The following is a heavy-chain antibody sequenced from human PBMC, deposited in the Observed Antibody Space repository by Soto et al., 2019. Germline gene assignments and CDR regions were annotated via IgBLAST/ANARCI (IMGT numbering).Heavy chain of an antibody. V-gene: IGHV3-30-3*01. D-gene: IGHD6-13*01. CDR2: ISYDGSNK. CDR1: GFTFSSYA. J-gene: IGHJ4*02. CDR3: ARAPYSSSWDIDY. Sequence: QVQLVESGAGVVQPGRSLRLYCAASGFTFSSYAMHWVRQAPGKGLEWVAVISYDGSNKYYADSVKGRFTISRDNSKNTLYLQMNSLRAEDTAVYYCARAPYSSSWDIDYWGQGTLVTVSS.